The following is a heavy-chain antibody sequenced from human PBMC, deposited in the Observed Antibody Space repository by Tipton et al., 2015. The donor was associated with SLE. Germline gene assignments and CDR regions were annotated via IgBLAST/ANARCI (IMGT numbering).Heavy chain of an antibody. J-gene: IGHJ2*01. D-gene: IGHD7-27*01. CDR1: GGSFSGYY. CDR3: ARRETGDEYFDL. Sequence: LRLSCAVYGGSFSGYYWSWIRQPPGKGLEWIGEINHSGSTNYNPSLKSRVTISVDTSKNQFSLKLRYVTAADTAVYYCARRETGDEYFDLWGRGALVTVSS. V-gene: IGHV4-34*01. CDR2: INHSGST.